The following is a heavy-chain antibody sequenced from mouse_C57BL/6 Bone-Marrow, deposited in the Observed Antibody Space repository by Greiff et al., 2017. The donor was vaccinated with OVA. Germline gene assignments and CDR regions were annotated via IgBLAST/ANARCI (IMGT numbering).Heavy chain of an antibody. CDR1: GFTFSSYA. J-gene: IGHJ4*01. CDR3: SIYYGNYGGFYAMDD. Sequence: EVHLVESGEGLVKPGGSLKLSCAASGFTFSSYAMSWVRQTPEKRLEWVAYISSGGDYIYYADTVKGRFTISRDNARNTLYLQMSSLKSEDTAMYYCSIYYGNYGGFYAMDDWGQGTSVTVSS. V-gene: IGHV5-9-1*02. CDR2: ISSGGDYI. D-gene: IGHD2-1*01.